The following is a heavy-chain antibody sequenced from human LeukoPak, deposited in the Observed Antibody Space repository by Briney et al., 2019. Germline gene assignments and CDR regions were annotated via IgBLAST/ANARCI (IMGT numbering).Heavy chain of an antibody. CDR3: ASCSSTSCYGSAFDY. Sequence: SETLSLTCTVSGGSISSYYWSWIRQPPGKGLEWIGYIYYSGSTNYNPSLKSRVTISVDTSKNQFSLKLSSVTAADTAVYYCASCSSTSCYGSAFDYWGQGTLVTVSS. D-gene: IGHD2-2*01. CDR2: IYYSGST. V-gene: IGHV4-59*01. CDR1: GGSISSYY. J-gene: IGHJ4*02.